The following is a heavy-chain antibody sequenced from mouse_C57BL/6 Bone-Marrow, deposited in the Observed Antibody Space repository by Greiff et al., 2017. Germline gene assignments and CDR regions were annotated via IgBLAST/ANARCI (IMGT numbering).Heavy chain of an antibody. CDR1: GYTFTSYW. CDR2: IDPSDSET. V-gene: IGHV1-52*01. Sequence: VKLQQPGAELVRPGSSVKLSCKASGYTFTSYWMHWVKQRPIQGLEWIGNIDPSDSETHYNQKFKDKATLTVDKSSSTAYMQLSSLTSEDSAVYYGARGAITGYFDYWGQGTTLTVSS. CDR3: ARGAITGYFDY. J-gene: IGHJ2*01. D-gene: IGHD1-1*01.